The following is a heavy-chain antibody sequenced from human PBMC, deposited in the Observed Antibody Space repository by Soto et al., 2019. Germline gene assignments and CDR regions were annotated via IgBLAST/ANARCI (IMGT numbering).Heavy chain of an antibody. CDR1: GGTFSSYA. CDR3: ARGGTVTTGFDY. J-gene: IGHJ4*02. CDR2: IIPIFGTA. V-gene: IGHV1-69*13. D-gene: IGHD4-17*01. Sequence: VASVKVCCKASGGTFSSYAISWVGQAPGQGLEWMGGIIPIFGTANYAQKFQGRVTITADESTSTAYMELSSLRSEDTAVYYCARGGTVTTGFDYWCPGSLVTVSS.